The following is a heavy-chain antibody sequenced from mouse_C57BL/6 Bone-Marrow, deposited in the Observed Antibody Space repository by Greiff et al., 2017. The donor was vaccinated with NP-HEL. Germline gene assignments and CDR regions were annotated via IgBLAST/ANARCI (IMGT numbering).Heavy chain of an antibody. Sequence: QVQLKESGAELVKPGASVKLSCKASGYTFTSYWMQWVNQRPGQGLEWIGEIDPSDSYTNYNQKFKGKATLTVDTSSSTAYMQLSSLTSEDSAVYYCARGTFDYWGQGTTLTVSS. J-gene: IGHJ2*01. CDR2: IDPSDSYT. CDR3: ARGTFDY. D-gene: IGHD3-3*01. CDR1: GYTFTSYW. V-gene: IGHV1-50*01.